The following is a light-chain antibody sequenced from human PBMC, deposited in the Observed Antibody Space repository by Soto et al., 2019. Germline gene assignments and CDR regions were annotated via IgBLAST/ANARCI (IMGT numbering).Light chain of an antibody. CDR2: STN. J-gene: IGLJ3*02. CDR3: AAWDDSRNGGV. Sequence: QAVLTQPPSASGTPGQRVTISCSGSSSNIGSNTVNWYQQLPGTAPKLLIYSTNQRPSGVPDRFSGSKSGTSASLAISGLQSEDEADYYCAAWDDSRNGGVFGGGTQLTVL. CDR1: SSNIGSNT. V-gene: IGLV1-44*01.